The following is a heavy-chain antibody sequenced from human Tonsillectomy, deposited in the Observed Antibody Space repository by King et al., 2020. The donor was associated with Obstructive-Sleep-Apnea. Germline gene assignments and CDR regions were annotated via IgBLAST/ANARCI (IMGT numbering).Heavy chain of an antibody. D-gene: IGHD6-13*01. Sequence: QLQESGLGLVKPSETLSLTCTVSGGSINGFYWSWIRQPPGKGLEWIGFIYDTGKSNYSPSLKSRVTMSIDTSRNQFSLKLISVTAADTAVYYCARLAAAADTDSWGQGTLVTVSS. V-gene: IGHV4-59*01. CDR3: ARLAAAADTDS. J-gene: IGHJ4*02. CDR1: GGSINGFY. CDR2: IYDTGKS.